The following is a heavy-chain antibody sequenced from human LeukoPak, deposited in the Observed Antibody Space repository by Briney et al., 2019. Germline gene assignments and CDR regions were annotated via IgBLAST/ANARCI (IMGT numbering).Heavy chain of an antibody. J-gene: IGHJ6*03. V-gene: IGHV3-15*01. D-gene: IGHD2-2*01. CDR3: TTDRVPAGDYFYYYMDV. CDR1: GFTFSNAW. Sequence: GGSLRLSCAASGFTFSNAWMSWVRQAPGKGLEWVGSIKSKTDGGTTDYAAPVKGIFTISRDDSKNTLYLQMNSLKTEDTAVYYCTTDRVPAGDYFYYYMDVWGKETTVTISS. CDR2: IKSKTDGGTT.